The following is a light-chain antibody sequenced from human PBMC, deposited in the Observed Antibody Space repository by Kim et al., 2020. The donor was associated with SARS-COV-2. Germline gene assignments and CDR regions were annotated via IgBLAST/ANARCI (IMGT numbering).Light chain of an antibody. CDR1: SSNIGNNY. Sequence: GQKVTIPCSGSSSNIGNNYVSWYKQLPGAAPKLLIFDNNQRPSGIPDRFSGSKSGTSATLGIAGLQTGDEADYYCGTWDSSLSAAVFGGGTQLTVL. CDR3: GTWDSSLSAAV. CDR2: DNN. J-gene: IGLJ7*01. V-gene: IGLV1-51*01.